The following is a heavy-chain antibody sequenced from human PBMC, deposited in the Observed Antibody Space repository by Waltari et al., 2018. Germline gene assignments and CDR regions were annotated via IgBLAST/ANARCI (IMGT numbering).Heavy chain of an antibody. Sequence: VESGGGVVPPGGSLRLSCATPEFTFRTSIIHLVRQAPGKGLEWVSAMSYDGFSKYYADSVKGRFTIARDNSKNTVYLEINSLRPEDTAVYYCAREGGTSGYSGFVDYWGQGTQVTVSS. CDR2: MSYDGFSK. CDR3: AREGGTSGYSGFVDY. J-gene: IGHJ4*02. V-gene: IGHV3-30*01. D-gene: IGHD2-2*01. CDR1: EFTFRTSI.